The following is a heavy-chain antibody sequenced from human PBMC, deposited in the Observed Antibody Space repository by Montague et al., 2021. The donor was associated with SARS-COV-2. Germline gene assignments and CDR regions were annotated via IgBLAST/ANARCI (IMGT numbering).Heavy chain of an antibody. D-gene: IGHD3-10*01. CDR2: INQSGST. J-gene: IGHJ4*02. V-gene: IGHV4-34*01. Sequence: SETQSLTYALYGGSFSGFQWSWIRQSPGKGLEWIGEINQSGSTNYNVSLKSRLTMSLDTSKNQVSLKLSSVTAADTAVYYCATSSSRSYYVGLDYWGQGTLVTVTS. CDR1: GGSFSGFQ. CDR3: ATSSSRSYYVGLDY.